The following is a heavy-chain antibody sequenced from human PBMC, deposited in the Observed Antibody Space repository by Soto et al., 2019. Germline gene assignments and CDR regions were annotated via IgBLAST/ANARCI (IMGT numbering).Heavy chain of an antibody. D-gene: IGHD6-13*01. CDR2: ISGSGGST. CDR1: GFTFSSYA. J-gene: IGHJ4*02. Sequence: EVPLLESGGGLVQPGGSLRLSCAASGFTFSSYAMNWVRQAPGKGLEWVSVISGSGGSTYYADSVKGRFTISRDNSKNTLYLQMNSLRAEDTAVYYCARRGPGTYFDYWGQGTLVTVSS. CDR3: ARRGPGTYFDY. V-gene: IGHV3-23*01.